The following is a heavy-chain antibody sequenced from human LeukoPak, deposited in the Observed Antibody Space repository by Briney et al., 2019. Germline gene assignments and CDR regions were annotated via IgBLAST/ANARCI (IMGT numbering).Heavy chain of an antibody. CDR1: GFTFSRYA. CDR2: ISGSGGST. CDR3: AKDLDFWSGHATHNWFDP. V-gene: IGHV3-23*01. J-gene: IGHJ5*02. D-gene: IGHD3-3*01. Sequence: GGSLTLSCAASGFTFSRYAMSWVRQAPGKGLVWVSAISGSGGSTDYAHSVKGRFSISRDNSKNTLYLQMNSLRAEDTAVYYCAKDLDFWSGHATHNWFDPWGQGTLVTVSS.